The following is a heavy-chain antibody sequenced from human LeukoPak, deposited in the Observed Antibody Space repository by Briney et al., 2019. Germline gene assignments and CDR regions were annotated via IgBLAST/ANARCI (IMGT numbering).Heavy chain of an antibody. J-gene: IGHJ4*02. CDR2: IKQDGSEK. CDR1: GFTFSSYW. V-gene: IGHV3-7*01. Sequence: GGSLRLSCAASGFTFSSYWMSWVRQAPGKGLEWVANIKQDGSEKYYVDSVKGRFTISRDNAKNSLYLQMNSLRAGDTAVYYCARDTSVARGNYFDYWGQGTLVTVSS. CDR3: ARDTSVARGNYFDY. D-gene: IGHD3-10*01.